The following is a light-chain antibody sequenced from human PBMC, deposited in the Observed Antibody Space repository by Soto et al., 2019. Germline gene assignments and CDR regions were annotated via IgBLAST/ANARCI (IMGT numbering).Light chain of an antibody. J-gene: IGKJ1*01. CDR2: GAS. CDR1: QTINNN. V-gene: IGKV3-15*01. Sequence: VMTQAPATLSVSPGERATLSCRASQTINNNVAWYQLKDGQVPRLLIYGASTRAADVPARFSGGGSGTEFTLTISSVQPEDFALYCCQQYGSSPRTFGQGTKVDIK. CDR3: QQYGSSPRT.